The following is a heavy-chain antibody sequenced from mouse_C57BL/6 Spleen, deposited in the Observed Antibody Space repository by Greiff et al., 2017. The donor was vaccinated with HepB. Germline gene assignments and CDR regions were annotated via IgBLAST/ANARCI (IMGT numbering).Heavy chain of an antibody. Sequence: VKLQQPGAELVMPGASVKLSCKASGYTFTSYWMHWVKQRPGQGLEWIGEIDPSDSYTNYNQKFKGKSTLTVDKSSSTAYMQLSSLTSEDSAVYYCARGRLRQGYFDVWGTGTTVTVSS. D-gene: IGHD2-4*01. J-gene: IGHJ1*03. CDR1: GYTFTSYW. V-gene: IGHV1-69*01. CDR2: IDPSDSYT. CDR3: ARGRLRQGYFDV.